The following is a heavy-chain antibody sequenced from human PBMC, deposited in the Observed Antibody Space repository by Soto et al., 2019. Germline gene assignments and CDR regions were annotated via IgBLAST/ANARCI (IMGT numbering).Heavy chain of an antibody. CDR3: ARDAYYYDSSGYEGWYNWFDP. V-gene: IGHV3-48*02. J-gene: IGHJ5*02. Sequence: GGSLRLSCAASGFTFSSYSMNWVRQAPGKGLEWVSYISSSSSTIYYAASVKGRFTISRDKAKNSLYLQMNSLRDEDTAVYYCARDAYYYDSSGYEGWYNWFDPWGQGTLVTVSS. CDR2: ISSSSSTI. D-gene: IGHD3-22*01. CDR1: GFTFSSYS.